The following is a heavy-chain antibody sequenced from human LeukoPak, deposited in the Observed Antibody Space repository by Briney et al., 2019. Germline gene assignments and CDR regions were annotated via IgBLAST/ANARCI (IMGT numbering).Heavy chain of an antibody. Sequence: ASVTVSCKASGGTFSSYAISWVRQAPGQGLEWMGWISAYNGNTNYAQKLQGRVTMTTDTSTSTAYMELRSLRSDDTAVYYCARDSVRGVISPVDYWGQGTLVTVSS. CDR1: GGTFSSYA. V-gene: IGHV1-18*01. D-gene: IGHD3-10*01. J-gene: IGHJ4*02. CDR2: ISAYNGNT. CDR3: ARDSVRGVISPVDY.